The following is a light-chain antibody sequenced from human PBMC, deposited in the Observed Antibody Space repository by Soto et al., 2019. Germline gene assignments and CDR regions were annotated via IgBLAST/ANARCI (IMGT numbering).Light chain of an antibody. CDR1: WNVGSS. J-gene: IGKJ2*01. Sequence: FVLTQSPATLSLSPGERAILSCRASWNVGSSLAWHQQQPGQAPRLLMYDASKRPTGIPARFSGSGSGTDFTLTISSLEAEDYAVYYCQNGRTFGQRTRLEIK. V-gene: IGKV3-11*01. CDR3: QNGRT. CDR2: DAS.